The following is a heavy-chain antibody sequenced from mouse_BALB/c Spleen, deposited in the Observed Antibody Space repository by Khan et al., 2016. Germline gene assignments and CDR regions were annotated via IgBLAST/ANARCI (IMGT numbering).Heavy chain of an antibody. CDR3: SSDYDGFAY. D-gene: IGHD2-12*01. CDR2: IWGDGRT. J-gene: IGHJ3*01. V-gene: IGHV2-6-7*01. CDR1: GFSLTGYG. Sequence: QVQLKESGPGLVAPSQSLSITCTVSGFSLTGYGVNWVRQPPGKGLEWLGKIWGDGRTDYNSGLKSRVSISKDNSQSQVFLKMNSLQTDDTANYYCSSDYDGFAYWGQGTLVIVSA.